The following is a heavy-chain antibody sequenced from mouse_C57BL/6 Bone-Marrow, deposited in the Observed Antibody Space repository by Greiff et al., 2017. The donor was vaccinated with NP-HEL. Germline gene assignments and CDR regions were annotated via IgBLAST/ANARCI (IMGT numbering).Heavy chain of an antibody. V-gene: IGHV1-55*01. J-gene: IGHJ1*03. CDR2: IYPCSGGT. D-gene: IGHD3-2*02. CDR1: GYTFTSYW. Sequence: QVQLQQPGAELVKPGASVKMSCKASGYTFTSYWITWVKQRPGQGLEWIGDIYPCSGGTNYNQKFKSKATFTVDTSSSTAYMQLSSLTSEDSADYYCARRRLSDWYFDVWGTGTTVTVSS. CDR3: ARRRLSDWYFDV.